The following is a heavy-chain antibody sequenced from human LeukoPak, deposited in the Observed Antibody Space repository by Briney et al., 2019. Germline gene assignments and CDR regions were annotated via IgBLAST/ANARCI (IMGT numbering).Heavy chain of an antibody. D-gene: IGHD6-19*01. CDR3: AKDLEAVAGTIVNDY. CDR1: GFTFSKYA. J-gene: IGHJ4*02. Sequence: GGSLRLSCAVSGFTFSKYAMNWVRQGPGKGLEWVSGIGASGGTTYYADSVRGRFTISRDNSKNTLYLQLNRLRAEDTGVYFCAKDLEAVAGTIVNDYWGQGTLVTVSS. V-gene: IGHV3-23*01. CDR2: IGASGGTT.